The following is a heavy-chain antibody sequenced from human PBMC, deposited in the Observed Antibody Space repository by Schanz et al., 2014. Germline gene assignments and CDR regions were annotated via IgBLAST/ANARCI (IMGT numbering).Heavy chain of an antibody. V-gene: IGHV3-48*01. CDR1: GFAFSSYG. D-gene: IGHD1-26*01. CDR2: ISGSGAST. Sequence: EVQLLESGGGLVQPGGSLRLSCLASGFAFSSYGMNWLRQAPGKGLEWVSGISGSGASTYYADSMKGRFTVSRDNAENALYLQMNSLRAEDTGLYFCARGGSGSHYRLDYWGQGTLVTVSS. J-gene: IGHJ4*02. CDR3: ARGGSGSHYRLDY.